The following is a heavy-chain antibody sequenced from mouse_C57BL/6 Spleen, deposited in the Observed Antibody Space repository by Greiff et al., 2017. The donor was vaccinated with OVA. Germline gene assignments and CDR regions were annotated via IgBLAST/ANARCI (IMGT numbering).Heavy chain of an antibody. J-gene: IGHJ4*01. CDR3: PRPYEGAMDY. Sequence: DVKLQESGGGLVQPGGSMKLSCVASGFTFSNYWMNWVRQSPEKGLEWVAQIRLKSDNYATHYAESVKGRFTISRDDSKSSVYLQMNNLRAEDTGIYYCPRPYEGAMDYWGQGTSVTVSS. D-gene: IGHD2-3*01. V-gene: IGHV6-3*01. CDR1: GFTFSNYW. CDR2: IRLKSDNYAT.